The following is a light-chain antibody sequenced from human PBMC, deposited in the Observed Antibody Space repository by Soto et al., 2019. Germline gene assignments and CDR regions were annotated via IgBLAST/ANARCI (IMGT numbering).Light chain of an antibody. J-gene: IGKJ5*01. CDR1: QSISSY. CDR3: QQSYSTLIT. V-gene: IGKV1-39*01. Sequence: DIQMTQSPSSLCASAGYRVTITCRASQSISSYLNWYQQKPGKAPKLLIYAASSLQSGVPSRFSGSGSGTDFTLTISSLQPEDFATYYCQQSYSTLITFGQGTRLEIK. CDR2: AAS.